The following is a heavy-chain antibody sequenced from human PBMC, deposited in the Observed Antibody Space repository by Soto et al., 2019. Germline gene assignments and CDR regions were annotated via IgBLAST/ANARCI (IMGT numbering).Heavy chain of an antibody. V-gene: IGHV4-4*02. CDR3: ARVSIAAAGTAFYYGMDV. Sequence: SETLSLTCAVSGGSISSSNWWSWVRQPPGKGLEWVGEIYHSGSTNYNPSLKSRVTISVDKSKNQFSLKLSSVAAAATAVYYCARVSIAAAGTAFYYGMDVWGQGTTVTVSS. CDR1: GGSISSSNW. CDR2: IYHSGST. J-gene: IGHJ6*02. D-gene: IGHD6-13*01.